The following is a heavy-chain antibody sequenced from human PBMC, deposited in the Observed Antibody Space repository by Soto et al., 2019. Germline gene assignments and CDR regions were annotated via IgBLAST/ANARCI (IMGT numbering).Heavy chain of an antibody. V-gene: IGHV3-74*01. Sequence: PGGSLRLSCAASGFTFSNYWMHWVRQAPGKGLIWVSRINSDGSITTYADSVKGRFTISRDNSKNTLYLQMNSLRAEDTAVYYCAKDPRQLLGPGYWGQGTLVTVSS. D-gene: IGHD2-2*01. J-gene: IGHJ4*02. CDR3: AKDPRQLLGPGY. CDR1: GFTFSNYW. CDR2: INSDGSIT.